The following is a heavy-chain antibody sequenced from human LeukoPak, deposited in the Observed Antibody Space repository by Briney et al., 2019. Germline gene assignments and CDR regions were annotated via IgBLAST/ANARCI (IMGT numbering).Heavy chain of an antibody. V-gene: IGHV4-34*01. J-gene: IGHJ5*02. Sequence: SETLSLTCAVYGGSFSGYYWSWIRQPPGKGLEWIGEINHSGSTNYNPSLKSRVTISVDTSKNQFSLKLSSVTAADTAVYYCARGPRDYCSGGSCSGWWFDPWGQGTLVTVSS. CDR2: INHSGST. CDR1: GGSFSGYY. CDR3: ARGPRDYCSGGSCSGWWFDP. D-gene: IGHD2-15*01.